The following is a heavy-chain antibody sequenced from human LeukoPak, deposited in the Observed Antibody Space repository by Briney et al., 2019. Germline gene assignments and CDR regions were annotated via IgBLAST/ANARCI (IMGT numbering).Heavy chain of an antibody. CDR3: ARDAYSGLSGYFQH. CDR2: IYYSGST. D-gene: IGHD6-13*01. J-gene: IGHJ1*01. Sequence: SETLSLTCTVSGGSISSSSYYWGWIRQPPGKGLEWIGSIYYSGSTYYNPSLKSRVTISVDTSKNQFSLKLSSVTAADTAVYYCARDAYSGLSGYFQHWGQGTLVTVSS. CDR1: GGSISSSSYY. V-gene: IGHV4-39*02.